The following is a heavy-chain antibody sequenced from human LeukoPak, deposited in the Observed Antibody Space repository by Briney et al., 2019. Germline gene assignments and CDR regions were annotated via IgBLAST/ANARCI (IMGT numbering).Heavy chain of an antibody. CDR1: GFTFSSYS. V-gene: IGHV3-21*01. D-gene: IGHD5-24*01. CDR3: AREGRDGYNYNY. Sequence: GGSLRRSCAASGFTFSSYSMNWVRQAPGKGLEWVSSISSSSSYIYYADSVKGRFTISRDNAKNSLYLQMNSLRAEDTAVYYCAREGRDGYNYNYWGQGTLVTVSS. J-gene: IGHJ4*02. CDR2: ISSSSSYI.